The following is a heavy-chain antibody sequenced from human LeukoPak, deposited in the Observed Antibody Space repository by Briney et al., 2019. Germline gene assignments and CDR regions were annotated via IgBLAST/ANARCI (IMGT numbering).Heavy chain of an antibody. CDR1: GVSISNHY. Sequence: SETLSLTCTVSGVSISNHYSSWIRQPPGKGLEWIGYIYYTGNTSYNPSLKSRVTISEDTSKNQVSLELNSVTAADTAVYYCVRHSRVVAFDYWGQGNLVTVSS. D-gene: IGHD2-15*01. CDR3: VRHSRVVAFDY. J-gene: IGHJ4*02. V-gene: IGHV4-59*08. CDR2: IYYTGNT.